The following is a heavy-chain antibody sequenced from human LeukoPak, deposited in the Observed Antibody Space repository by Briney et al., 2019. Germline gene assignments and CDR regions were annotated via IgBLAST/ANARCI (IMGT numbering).Heavy chain of an antibody. CDR1: GFTFSSYE. D-gene: IGHD3/OR15-3a*01. V-gene: IGHV3-48*03. CDR2: ISSSGSNI. J-gene: IGHJ4*02. Sequence: QPGGSLRLSCAASGFTFSSYEMNWVRQAPGRGLEWVSYISSSGSNIYYADSVKGRFTISNDNAKNSMYLQMNSLRAEDTAVYYCARDWTFDYWGQGTLVTVSS. CDR3: ARDWTFDY.